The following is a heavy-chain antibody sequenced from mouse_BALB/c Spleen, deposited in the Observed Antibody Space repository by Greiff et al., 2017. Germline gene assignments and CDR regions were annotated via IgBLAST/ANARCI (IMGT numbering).Heavy chain of an antibody. Sequence: VNVVESGPGLVAPSQSLSITCTVSGFSLTSYGVNWVRQPPGKGLEWLGMIWGDGSTDYNSALKSRLSISKDNSKSQVFLKMNSLQTDDTARYYCARVNYYGKGGYWGQGTSVTVSS. V-gene: IGHV2-6-7*01. J-gene: IGHJ4*01. CDR2: IWGDGST. D-gene: IGHD2-1*01. CDR3: ARVNYYGKGGY. CDR1: GFSLTSYG.